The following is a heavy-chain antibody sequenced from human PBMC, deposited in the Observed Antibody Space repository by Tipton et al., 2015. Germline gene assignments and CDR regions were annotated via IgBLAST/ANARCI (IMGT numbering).Heavy chain of an antibody. CDR3: ARARGRHGGLFDS. CDR2: ISYTDGA. Sequence: TLSLTCTVSSDSISKYYWSWIRQPPGKGLEWIGYISYTDGAHYNPALKSRVTISVDTSKTQFSLEMRSVTATDTAVYYCARARGRHGGLFDSWGQGTLVTVSS. D-gene: IGHD4-23*01. V-gene: IGHV4-59*01. CDR1: SDSISKYY. J-gene: IGHJ4*02.